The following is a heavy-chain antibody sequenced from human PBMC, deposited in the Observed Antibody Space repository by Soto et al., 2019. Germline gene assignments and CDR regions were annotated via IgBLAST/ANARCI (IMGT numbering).Heavy chain of an antibody. CDR2: ISYSGSA. V-gene: IGHV4-59*08. J-gene: IGHJ4*02. CDR1: GGSISPYQ. Sequence: QVQLQESGPGLVKPSETLSLTCTVSGGSISPYQWSWIRQSPGKGLEWIGYISYSGSANYNPSLNSRVTMSVDTSKNQFSLKLRSVTAADTAVYYCARLRVGAIGYFDYWGQGTLVTVSS. CDR3: ARLRVGAIGYFDY. D-gene: IGHD1-26*01.